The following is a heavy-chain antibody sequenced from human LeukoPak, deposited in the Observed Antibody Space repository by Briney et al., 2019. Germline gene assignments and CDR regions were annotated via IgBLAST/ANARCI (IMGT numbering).Heavy chain of an antibody. V-gene: IGHV1-46*01. J-gene: IGHJ1*01. CDR1: GYTFTSYY. Sequence: ASVKVSCKASGYTFTSYYMHWVRQAPGQGLEWMGIINPSGGSTSYAQKFQGRVTMTRDTSTSTVYMELSSLRSEDTAVYYCAITPKGTAMVTGYFQHWGQGTLVTVSS. CDR3: AITPKGTAMVTGYFQH. CDR2: INPSGGST. D-gene: IGHD5-18*01.